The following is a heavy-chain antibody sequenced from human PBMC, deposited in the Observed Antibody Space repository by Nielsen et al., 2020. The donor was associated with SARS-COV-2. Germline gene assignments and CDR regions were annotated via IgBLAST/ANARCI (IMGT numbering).Heavy chain of an antibody. V-gene: IGHV3-21*01. CDR3: AKDRFWELRGGAFDI. CDR2: ISSSSSYI. J-gene: IGHJ3*02. CDR1: GFTFSSYS. Sequence: GGSLRLSCAASGFTFSSYSMNWVRQAPGKGLEWVSSISSSSSYIYYADSVKGRFTISRDNAKNSLYLQMNSLRAEDTAVYYCAKDRFWELRGGAFDIWGQGTMVTVSS. D-gene: IGHD1-26*01.